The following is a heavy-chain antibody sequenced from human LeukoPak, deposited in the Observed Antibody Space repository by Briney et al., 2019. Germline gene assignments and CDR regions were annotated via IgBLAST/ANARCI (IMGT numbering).Heavy chain of an antibody. CDR1: GFTFSSYG. CDR2: ISGSGGST. J-gene: IGHJ4*02. V-gene: IGHV3-23*01. Sequence: PGGSLRLSCAAPGFTFSSYGMSWVRQAPGKGLEWVSAISGSGGSTYYADSVKGRFTISRDNSKNTLYLQMNSLRAEDTAVYYCAKGPGYYDSSGYYPHWGQGTLVTVSS. D-gene: IGHD3-22*01. CDR3: AKGPGYYDSSGYYPH.